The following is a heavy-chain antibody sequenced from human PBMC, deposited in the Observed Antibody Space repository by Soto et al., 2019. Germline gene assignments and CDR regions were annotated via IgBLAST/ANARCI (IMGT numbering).Heavy chain of an antibody. Sequence: QVQLQESGPGLVKPSQTLSLTCTVSGDSFSSADYKWSWIRQPPGKGLEWIGYIYYSGYTYNNPSLKSPLTMSVDTSKNQFFLKLGSVTAADTAVYYCARSSDYVAFAYWGQGTLVTV. J-gene: IGHJ4*02. CDR1: GDSFSSADYK. CDR2: IYYSGYT. V-gene: IGHV4-30-4*01. CDR3: ARSSDYVAFAY. D-gene: IGHD4-17*01.